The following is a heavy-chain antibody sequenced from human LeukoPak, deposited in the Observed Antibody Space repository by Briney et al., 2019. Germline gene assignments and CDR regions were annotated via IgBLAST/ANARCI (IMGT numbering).Heavy chain of an antibody. CDR3: ARAPSDYYDSSGYLDY. V-gene: IGHV4-59*12. CDR1: GGSINSYY. CDR2: IYYSGST. D-gene: IGHD3-22*01. J-gene: IGHJ4*02. Sequence: PSETLSLTCTVSGGSINSYYWSWIRQPPGKGLEWIGYIYYSGSTNYNPSLKSRVTISVDTSKNQFSLKLSSVTAADTAVYYCARAPSDYYDSSGYLDYWGQGTLVTVPS.